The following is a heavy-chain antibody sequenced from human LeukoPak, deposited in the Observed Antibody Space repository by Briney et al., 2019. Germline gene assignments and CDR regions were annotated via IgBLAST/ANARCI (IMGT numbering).Heavy chain of an antibody. J-gene: IGHJ4*02. D-gene: IGHD5-12*01. CDR1: GFTFTRYW. CDR2: LHPDGSER. Sequence: GGSLRLSCVASGFTFTRYWMTWVRQAPGKGLEWVARLHPDGSERNYVGSVEGRFTVFGDNAKSSLFLQMHSLRVEDTAVYYCARGGYSFDYLGQGTLVTVPS. CDR3: ARGGYSFDY. V-gene: IGHV3-7*01.